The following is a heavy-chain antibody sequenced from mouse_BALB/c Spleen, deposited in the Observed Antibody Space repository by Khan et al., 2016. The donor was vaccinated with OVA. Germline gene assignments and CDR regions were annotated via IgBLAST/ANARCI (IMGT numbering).Heavy chain of an antibody. D-gene: IGHD2-4*01. J-gene: IGHJ1*01. CDR1: GFTFSSFG. CDR2: VSFGSATI. CDR3: ARSLITTWYLDV. Sequence: EVELVESGGGLVQPGGSRKLSCVASGFTFSSFGMHWVRQAPEKGLEWVAYVSFGSATIYYADTVKGRFTISRDNPRNTLLLQMTSLRSEDTAIYYCARSLITTWYLDVWGAGTTVTVSS. V-gene: IGHV5-17*02.